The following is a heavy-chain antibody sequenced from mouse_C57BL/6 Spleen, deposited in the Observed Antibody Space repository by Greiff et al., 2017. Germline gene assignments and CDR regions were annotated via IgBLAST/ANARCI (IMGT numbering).Heavy chain of an antibody. CDR3: ARRGHYGSSSEAWFAY. J-gene: IGHJ3*01. CDR2: ILPGSGST. V-gene: IGHV1-9*01. CDR1: GYTFTGYW. Sequence: QVQLQQSGAELMKPGASVKLSCKATGYTFTGYWIEWVKQRPGHGLEWIGEILPGSGSTNYNEKFKGKATFTADTSSNTAYMQLSSLTTEDSAIYYCARRGHYGSSSEAWFAYWGQGTLVTVSA. D-gene: IGHD1-1*01.